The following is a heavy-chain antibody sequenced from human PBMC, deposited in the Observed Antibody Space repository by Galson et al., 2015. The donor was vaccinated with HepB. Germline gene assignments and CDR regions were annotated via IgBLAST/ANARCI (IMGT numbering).Heavy chain of an antibody. J-gene: IGHJ4*02. CDR3: ARDLPPNPYGSGPYYFDY. CDR1: GFTFSSYS. CDR2: ISSSSSTI. D-gene: IGHD3-10*01. Sequence: SLRLSCAASGFTFSSYSMNWVRQAPGKGLEWVSYISSSSSTIYYADSVKGRFTISRDNAKNSLYLQMNSLRDEDTAVYYCARDLPPNPYGSGPYYFDYWGQGTLVTVSS. V-gene: IGHV3-48*02.